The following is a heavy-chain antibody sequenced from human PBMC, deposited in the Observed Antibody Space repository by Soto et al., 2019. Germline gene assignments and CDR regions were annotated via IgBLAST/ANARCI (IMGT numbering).Heavy chain of an antibody. D-gene: IGHD2-2*01. CDR1: GGPFSSYA. CDR3: ARSQGSSTSLESYYYYYYGMDV. Sequence: QVQLVQSGAEVKKPGSSVTVSCKASGGPFSSYALSWVRQAPGQGLEWMGGIIPISDTTSYAQKFQGRVTITADESTRTAYMELSSLRTEDTAVYYCARSQGSSTSLESYYYYYYGMDVWGQGTTVTVSS. CDR2: IIPISDTT. J-gene: IGHJ6*02. V-gene: IGHV1-69*01.